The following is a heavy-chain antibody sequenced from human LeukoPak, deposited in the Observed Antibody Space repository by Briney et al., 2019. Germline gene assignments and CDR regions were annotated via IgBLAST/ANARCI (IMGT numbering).Heavy chain of an antibody. D-gene: IGHD1-1*01. J-gene: IGHJ4*02. V-gene: IGHV3-23*01. CDR1: GFSFSNHA. Sequence: PGGSLRLSCAASGFSFSNHAMSWVRQAPGKGLEWVSGVSASGASTYSEDSVKGRFIISRDNSKNTVFLQMNSLRVEDTAVYYCARQHTAWYVDYWGQGILVTVSS. CDR2: VSASGAST. CDR3: ARQHTAWYVDY.